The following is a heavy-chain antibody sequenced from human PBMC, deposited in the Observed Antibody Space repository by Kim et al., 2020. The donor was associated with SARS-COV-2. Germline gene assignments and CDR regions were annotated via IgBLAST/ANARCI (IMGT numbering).Heavy chain of an antibody. CDR3: AKGGRSSGWSDHYFDY. J-gene: IGHJ4*02. V-gene: IGHV3-30*02. Sequence: SVEVRLAISRDNSKNSLYLQMTSLRAEDTSVYYCAKGGRSSGWSDHYFDYWGQGTLVTVSS. D-gene: IGHD6-19*01.